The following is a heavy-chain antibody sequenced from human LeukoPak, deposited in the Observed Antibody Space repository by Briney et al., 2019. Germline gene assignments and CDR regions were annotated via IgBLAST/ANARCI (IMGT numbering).Heavy chain of an antibody. CDR3: AQGDMITFGGVIVSLHFDY. J-gene: IGHJ4*02. CDR2: INPNSGGT. V-gene: IGHV1-2*02. CDR1: GYTFTVYY. Sequence: GASVKVSCKASGYTFTVYYMHWVQQAPGQGLEWMGWINPNSGGTNYAQKFQGRVTMTRDTSISTAYMELSRLRSDDTAVYYCAQGDMITFGGVIVSLHFDYWGQGTLVTVSS. D-gene: IGHD3-16*02.